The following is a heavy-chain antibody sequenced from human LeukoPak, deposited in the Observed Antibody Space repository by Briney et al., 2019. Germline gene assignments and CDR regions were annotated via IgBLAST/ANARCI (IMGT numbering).Heavy chain of an antibody. J-gene: IGHJ4*02. CDR1: GFTFSSYT. Sequence: GGSLRLSCAASGFTFSSYTMNWVRQAPGKGLEWVSSISTSSSYIYYADSVRGRFTISRDNAKNSLYLRMNSLRAEDTAVYYCARDKDSSGWHDYWGQGTLVTVSS. D-gene: IGHD6-19*01. CDR2: ISTSSSYI. V-gene: IGHV3-21*01. CDR3: ARDKDSSGWHDY.